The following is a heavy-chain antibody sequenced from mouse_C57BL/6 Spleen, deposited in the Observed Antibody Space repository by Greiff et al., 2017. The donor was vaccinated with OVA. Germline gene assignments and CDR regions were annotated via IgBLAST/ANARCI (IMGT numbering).Heavy chain of an antibody. CDR1: GFNITDYY. J-gene: IGHJ1*03. CDR3: TVSYGYDGYFDV. V-gene: IGHV14-1*01. CDR2: IDPEDGDT. Sequence: VHVKQSGAELVRPGASVKLSCTASGFNITDYYLHWVKQRPEQGLEWIGRIDPEDGDTEYAQQFQGKATMTADTSSNTAYLQLSSLTSEDTAVYYCTVSYGYDGYFDVWGTGTTVTVSS. D-gene: IGHD2-2*01.